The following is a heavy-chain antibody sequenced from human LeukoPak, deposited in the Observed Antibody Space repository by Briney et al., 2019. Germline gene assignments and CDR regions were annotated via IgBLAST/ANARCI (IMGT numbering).Heavy chain of an antibody. CDR2: IYESGAT. CDR1: SESLNSYY. CDR3: ARGAWATRLAS. D-gene: IGHD2-15*01. V-gene: IGHV4-34*01. J-gene: IGHJ4*02. Sequence: SETLSLTCAVYSESLNSYYWSWVRQPPGEGLEWIGEIYESGATKYNPSLKSRVAISMVPSKQQFSLILSSVTAADTAVYYCARGAWATRLASWGLGTPVIVSS.